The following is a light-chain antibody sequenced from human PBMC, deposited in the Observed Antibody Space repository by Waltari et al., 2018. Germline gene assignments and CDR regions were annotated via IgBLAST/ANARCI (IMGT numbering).Light chain of an antibody. Sequence: QSALTQPASVSGSPGQSITISCTGTSSDVGNYNLVPWYQQPPGKAPKPMIFEDTRRPSGFSNRFSGSKSGNTASLTVSGLQAEDEAHYYCCSCAGIGTLLFGGGTKLTVL. CDR3: CSCAGIGTLL. J-gene: IGLJ3*02. V-gene: IGLV2-23*01. CDR1: SSDVGNYNL. CDR2: EDT.